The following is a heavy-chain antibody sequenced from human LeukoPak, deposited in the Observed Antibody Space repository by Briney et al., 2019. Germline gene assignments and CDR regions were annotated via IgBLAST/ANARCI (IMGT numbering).Heavy chain of an antibody. Sequence: GGSLRLSCAASGFTFSSYNMNWFRQAPGKGLEWVSYISHTGSTKYYADSVKGRFTISRDNANNSLYLQMNSLGDEDTAVYYCARDPIYSSSSYWGQGTLVTVSS. CDR1: GFTFSSYN. V-gene: IGHV3-48*02. CDR2: ISHTGSTK. J-gene: IGHJ4*02. CDR3: ARDPIYSSSSY. D-gene: IGHD6-13*01.